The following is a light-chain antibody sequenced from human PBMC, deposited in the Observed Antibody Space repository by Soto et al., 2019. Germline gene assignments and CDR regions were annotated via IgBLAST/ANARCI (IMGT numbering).Light chain of an antibody. CDR3: QQYGSSPPT. V-gene: IGKV3-20*01. CDR1: QSISRY. J-gene: IGKJ1*01. CDR2: GAS. Sequence: EIVLTQSPGTLSLSPGERTTLSCRASQSISRYLAWYQQKPGQGPRLLIYGASSRATGTPDRFSVSGSGTDFTLTINRLEPEDFALYYCQQYGSSPPTFGQGTKVDIK.